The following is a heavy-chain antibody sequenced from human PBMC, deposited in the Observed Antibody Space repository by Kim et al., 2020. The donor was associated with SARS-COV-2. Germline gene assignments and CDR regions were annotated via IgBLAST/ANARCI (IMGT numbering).Heavy chain of an antibody. CDR2: ISGSGGST. D-gene: IGHD5-18*01. CDR1: GFTFSSYA. Sequence: GGSLRLSCAASGFTFSSYAMSWVRQAPGKGLEWVSAISGSGGSTYYADSVKGRFTISRDNSKNTLYLQMNSLRAEDTAVYYCAKDRGYSYGYQVNAFDIWGQGTMVTVSS. V-gene: IGHV3-23*01. CDR3: AKDRGYSYGYQVNAFDI. J-gene: IGHJ3*02.